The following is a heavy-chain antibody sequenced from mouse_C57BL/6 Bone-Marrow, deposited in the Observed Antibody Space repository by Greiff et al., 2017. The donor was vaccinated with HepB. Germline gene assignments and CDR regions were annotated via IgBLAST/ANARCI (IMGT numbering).Heavy chain of an antibody. J-gene: IGHJ4*01. D-gene: IGHD2-1*01. V-gene: IGHV1-64*01. Sequence: VQLQQPGAELVKPGASVKLSCKASGYTFTSYWMHWVKQRPGQGLEWIGMIHPNSGSTNYNEKFKSKATLTVDKSSSTAYMQLSSLTSEDSAVYYFARYGIYYGNPYYAMDYWGQGTSVTVSS. CDR2: IHPNSGST. CDR3: ARYGIYYGNPYYAMDY. CDR1: GYTFTSYW.